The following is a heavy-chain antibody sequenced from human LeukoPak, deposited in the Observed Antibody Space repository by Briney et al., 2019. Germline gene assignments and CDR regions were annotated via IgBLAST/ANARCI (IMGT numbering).Heavy chain of an antibody. D-gene: IGHD6-13*01. Sequence: SGSLRLSCAASGFTFSTYSMQWVRQAPAQGLEWVSSISSRTSYTYYADSVKGRFTISRDNAKNSLFLQMNSLRAEDMAVYYCAREAGDIWGQGTMVTVSS. CDR3: AREAGDI. J-gene: IGHJ3*02. V-gene: IGHV3-21*01. CDR2: ISSRTSYT. CDR1: GFTFSTYS.